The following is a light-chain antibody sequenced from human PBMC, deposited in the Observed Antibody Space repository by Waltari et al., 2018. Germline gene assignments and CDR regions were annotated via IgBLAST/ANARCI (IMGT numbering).Light chain of an antibody. V-gene: IGKV1-5*01. CDR2: DAS. J-gene: IGKJ2*01. CDR1: QNTYTW. CDR3: QQYNSFPYS. Sequence: DIQLTQSPSTLSASVGDRVTPTCRASQNTYTWLAWYQQKPGKAPKLLMFDASSLERGVSSRFSGSGSGTEFTLTISSLQPDDSATYYCQQYNSFPYSFGQGTKVEIK.